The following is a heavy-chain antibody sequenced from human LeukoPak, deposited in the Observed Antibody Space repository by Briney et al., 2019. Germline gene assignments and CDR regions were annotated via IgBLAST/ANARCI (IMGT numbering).Heavy chain of an antibody. V-gene: IGHV3-23*01. CDR3: ARERGSSGGNTNGYFDY. CDR2: ISGSGGTT. J-gene: IGHJ4*02. CDR1: GFTFSNYD. Sequence: GGSLRLSCAASGFTFSNYDMSWVRQAPGKGLEWVSVISGSGGTTYSADSVKGRFTISRDNSKNTLYLQMNSLRAEDTAAYYCARERGSSGGNTNGYFDYWGQGALVTVSS. D-gene: IGHD4-23*01.